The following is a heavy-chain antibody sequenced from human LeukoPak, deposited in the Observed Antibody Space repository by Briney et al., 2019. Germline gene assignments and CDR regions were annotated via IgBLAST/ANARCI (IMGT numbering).Heavy chain of an antibody. CDR1: GFTFSSYA. Sequence: GGSLRLSCAASGFTFSSYAMSWVRQAPGKGLEWVSYISSSGSTMYYADSVKGRFTISRDNAKNSLYLQMNSLRAEDTAVYYCARDRHMSGGHHNWFDPWGQGTLVTVSS. D-gene: IGHD1-26*01. CDR3: ARDRHMSGGHHNWFDP. CDR2: ISSSGSTM. V-gene: IGHV3-48*04. J-gene: IGHJ5*02.